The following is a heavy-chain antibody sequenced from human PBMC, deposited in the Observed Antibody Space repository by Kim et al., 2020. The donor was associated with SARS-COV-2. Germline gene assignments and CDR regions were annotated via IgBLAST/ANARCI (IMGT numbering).Heavy chain of an antibody. V-gene: IGHV3-53*01. CDR3: ARVGSLVRSYYFDF. J-gene: IGHJ4*02. D-gene: IGHD6-13*01. Sequence: DSGKGRLTISRDNSKNTLYLQMNSLRAEDTAVYYCARVGSLVRSYYFDFWGQGTLVTVSS.